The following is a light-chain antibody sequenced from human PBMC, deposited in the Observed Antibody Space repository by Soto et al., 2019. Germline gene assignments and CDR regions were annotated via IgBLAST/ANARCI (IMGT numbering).Light chain of an antibody. Sequence: DIVMTQSPDSLAVSLGARATIHCRSSQSLLYSSNNNKYLAGYQQKPGQPPKLRISWASTRESGVPERFSGSGSGTDFNLTISSLQAEDVAVYYCQQYYTTPFTFGPGTKVDIK. J-gene: IGKJ3*01. CDR2: WAS. CDR3: QQYYTTPFT. CDR1: QSLLYSSNNNKY. V-gene: IGKV4-1*01.